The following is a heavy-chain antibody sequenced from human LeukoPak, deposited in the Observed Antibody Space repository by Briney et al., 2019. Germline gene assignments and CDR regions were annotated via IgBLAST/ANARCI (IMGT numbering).Heavy chain of an antibody. J-gene: IGHJ4*02. Sequence: ASVKVSCKASGGTFSSYAISWVRQAPGQGLEWMGGIIPIFGTANYAQKFQGRVTITADESTSTAYMELSSLRSEDTAVYYCASAYYGSGSYYLLTHWGQGTLVTVSS. CDR2: IIPIFGTA. CDR3: ASAYYGSGSYYLLTH. D-gene: IGHD3-10*01. CDR1: GGTFSSYA. V-gene: IGHV1-69*13.